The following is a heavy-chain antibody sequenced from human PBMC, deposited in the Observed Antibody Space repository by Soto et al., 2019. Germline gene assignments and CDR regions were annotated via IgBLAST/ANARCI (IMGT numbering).Heavy chain of an antibody. Sequence: QVQLQESGPGLVKPSETLSLTCTVSGGSISSYYWSWIRQPPGKGLEWIGYIYYSGSTNYNPSLKSRVTISVDTSKNQFSLKLSSVTAADTAVYYCARGAFDLWGRGTLVTVSS. CDR1: GGSISSYY. J-gene: IGHJ2*01. CDR3: ARGAFDL. CDR2: IYYSGST. V-gene: IGHV4-59*01.